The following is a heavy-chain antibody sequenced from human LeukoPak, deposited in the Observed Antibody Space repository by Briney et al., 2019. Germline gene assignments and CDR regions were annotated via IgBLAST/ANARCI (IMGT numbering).Heavy chain of an antibody. CDR3: AREAVAGPGDY. Sequence: GRSLRLSCAASGFTFSDYSMTWIRQAPGKGLEWVANIKQDGSEKYYVDSVKGRFTISRDNAKNSLYLQMNSLRAEDTAVYYCAREAVAGPGDYWGQGTLVTVSS. D-gene: IGHD6-19*01. J-gene: IGHJ4*02. CDR2: IKQDGSEK. V-gene: IGHV3-7*01. CDR1: GFTFSDYS.